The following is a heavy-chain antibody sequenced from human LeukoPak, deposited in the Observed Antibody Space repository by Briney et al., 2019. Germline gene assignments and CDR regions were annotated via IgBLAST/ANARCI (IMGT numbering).Heavy chain of an antibody. J-gene: IGHJ4*02. CDR2: IYYSGST. V-gene: IGHV4-39*07. CDR1: GGSISSSSYY. Sequence: SETLSLTCTVSGGSISSSSYYWGWIRQPPGKGLEWIGSIYYSGSTYYNPSLKSRVTISVDTSKNQFSLKLSSVTAADTAVYYCARTVITMVRGVIIFDYWGQGTLVTVSS. CDR3: ARTVITMVRGVIIFDY. D-gene: IGHD3-10*01.